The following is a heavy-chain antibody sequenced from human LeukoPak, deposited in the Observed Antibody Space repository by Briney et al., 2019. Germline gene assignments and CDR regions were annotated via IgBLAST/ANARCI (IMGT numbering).Heavy chain of an antibody. V-gene: IGHV4-34*01. CDR1: GGSFSGYY. D-gene: IGHD2-2*02. Sequence: SETLSLTCAVYGGSFSGYYWSWIRQPPGKGLEWIVETNHSGSTNYNPSLKSRVTISVDTSKNQFSLKLSSVTAADTAVYYCARWSKYIVVVPAAIVGGYYFDYWGQGTLVTVSS. CDR2: TNHSGST. CDR3: ARWSKYIVVVPAAIVGGYYFDY. J-gene: IGHJ4*02.